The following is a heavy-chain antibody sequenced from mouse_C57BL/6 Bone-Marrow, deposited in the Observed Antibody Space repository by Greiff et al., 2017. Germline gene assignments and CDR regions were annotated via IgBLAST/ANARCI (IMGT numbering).Heavy chain of an antibody. J-gene: IGHJ2*01. Sequence: VESGGGLVKPGGSLKLSCAASGFTFSDYGMHWVRQAPAKGLEWVAYISSGSSTIYYADTVKGRFTISRDNAKNTLFLQMTSLRSEDTAMYYCARDPNYFDYWGQGTTLTVSS. CDR3: ARDPNYFDY. CDR2: ISSGSSTI. V-gene: IGHV5-17*01. CDR1: GFTFSDYG.